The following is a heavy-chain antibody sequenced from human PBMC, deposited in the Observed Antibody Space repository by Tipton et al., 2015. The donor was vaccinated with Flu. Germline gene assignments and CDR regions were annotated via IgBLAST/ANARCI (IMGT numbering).Heavy chain of an antibody. J-gene: IGHJ4*02. D-gene: IGHD2-15*01. Sequence: SLRLSCAASGFTFDDYAMHWVRQAPGKGLEWVSGISWNSGSIGYADSVKGRFTISRDNSKNTLYLQMNSLRAEDTAVYYCARGRSLVVVAATDYWGQGTLVTVSS. CDR1: GFTFDDYA. CDR2: ISWNSGSI. CDR3: ARGRSLVVVAATDY. V-gene: IGHV3-9*01.